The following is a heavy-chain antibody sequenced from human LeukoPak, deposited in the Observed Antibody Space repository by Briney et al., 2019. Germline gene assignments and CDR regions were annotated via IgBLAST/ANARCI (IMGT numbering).Heavy chain of an antibody. D-gene: IGHD4-23*01. CDR1: GGSVSNAGYY. CDR2: VSSSAT. V-gene: IGHV4-61*08. J-gene: IGHJ4*02. Sequence: SETLSLTCAVSGGSVSNAGYYWTWMRQPHGQGLEWIGHVSSSATNYHPSLKSRVTMSVDTSKNQFSLKLSSVTAADTAVYYCAATTVVTPAPFDYWGQGTLVTVSS. CDR3: AATTVVTPAPFDY.